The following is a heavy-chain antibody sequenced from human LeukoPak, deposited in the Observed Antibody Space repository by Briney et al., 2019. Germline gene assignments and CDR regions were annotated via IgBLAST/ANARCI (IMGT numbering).Heavy chain of an antibody. D-gene: IGHD6-13*01. CDR1: GYTFTISD. CDR2: MNPNTDKT. V-gene: IGHV1-8*01. Sequence: ASVKVSCKASGYTFTISDINWVRQAPGQGLAWMGWMNPNTDKTGFARNFQGRVTMTKNISISTAYMEVTSLTYEDTAIYYCARGRPGLASAGIYDFWGQGTLITVSS. J-gene: IGHJ4*02. CDR3: ARGRPGLASAGIYDF.